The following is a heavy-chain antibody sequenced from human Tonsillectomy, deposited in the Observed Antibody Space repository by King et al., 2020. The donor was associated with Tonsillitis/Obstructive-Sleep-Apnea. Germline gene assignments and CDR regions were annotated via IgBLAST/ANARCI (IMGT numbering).Heavy chain of an antibody. D-gene: IGHD1-1*01. CDR1: GGSISSYY. CDR2: IYYSGST. V-gene: IGHV4-59*01. Sequence: QLQESGPGLVKPSETLSLTCTVSGGSISSYYWSWIRQPPGKGLEWIGYIYYSGSTNFNPSLKSRVTITADTSKNQFSRKLSSVTAADTAGYYCARVGYDNWFDPWGQGTLVTVSS. J-gene: IGHJ5*02. CDR3: ARVGYDNWFDP.